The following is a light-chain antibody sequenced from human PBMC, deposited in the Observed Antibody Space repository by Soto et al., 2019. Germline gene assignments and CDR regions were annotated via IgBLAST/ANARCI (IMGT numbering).Light chain of an antibody. CDR2: GAS. J-gene: IGKJ1*01. CDR3: QQYASPPRT. CDR1: QSVKSSY. V-gene: IGKV3-20*01. Sequence: EIVLTQSPGTLSLSAGERATLSCRASQSVKSSYLAWFQQKPGQAPRLLIYGASSRATGIPDRFIGSGSETDFTLTICGLEPEDFAVYYCQQYASPPRTFGQGTKVEIK.